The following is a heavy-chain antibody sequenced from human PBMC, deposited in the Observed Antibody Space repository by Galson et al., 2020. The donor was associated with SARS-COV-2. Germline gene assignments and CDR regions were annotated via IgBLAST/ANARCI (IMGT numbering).Heavy chain of an antibody. CDR2: LSYTRNTYS. D-gene: IGHD3-3*01. Sequence: SETLSLTCSVSGGSISGYTYFWGWIRQPPGKGLEWIGSLSYTRNTYSYYNPSLKSRVTVSLDTTKNQFSLNLNSLTAADTAVYYCASSTWSAGIGHLFDYWGQGILVTVSS. J-gene: IGHJ4*02. V-gene: IGHV4-39*07. CDR1: GGSISGYTYF. CDR3: ASSTWSAGIGHLFDY.